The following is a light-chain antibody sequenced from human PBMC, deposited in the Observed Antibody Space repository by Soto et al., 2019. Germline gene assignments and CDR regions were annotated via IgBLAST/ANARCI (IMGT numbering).Light chain of an antibody. CDR3: QQYGSLWT. V-gene: IGKV3-20*01. J-gene: IGKJ1*01. CDR2: AAS. Sequence: EIVLTQSPGTLSLSPGERATLSCRASQSISSSFLAWHQQKPGQAPRLLIYAASSRATGIPDRFSGSGSGTDFTLTISRLEPEDFAVYYCQQYGSLWTFGQGTKVEIK. CDR1: QSISSSF.